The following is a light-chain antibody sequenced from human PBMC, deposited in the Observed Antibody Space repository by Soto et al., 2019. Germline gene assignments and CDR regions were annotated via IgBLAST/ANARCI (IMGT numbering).Light chain of an antibody. V-gene: IGLV2-14*03. CDR3: SSYTRITTFYV. J-gene: IGLJ1*01. CDR1: SSDVGDHNF. CDR2: DVS. Sequence: QSVLTQPASVSGSPGQSITISCTGTSSDVGDHNFVSWYQQHPGKAPKLMIYDVSNRPSGVSDRFSGSKSGNTASLTISGLQAEDEADYYCSSYTRITTFYVFGSGTKLTVL.